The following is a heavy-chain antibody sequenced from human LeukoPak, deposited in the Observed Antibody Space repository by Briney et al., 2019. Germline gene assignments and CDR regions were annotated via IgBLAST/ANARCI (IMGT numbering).Heavy chain of an antibody. V-gene: IGHV1-2*02. CDR1: GYTFTGYY. Sequence: ASVKVSCKASGYTFTGYYMHWVRPAPGQGLAWMGWINPNSGGTNYAQKFQGRVTMTRDTSISTAYMELSRLRSDDTAVYYCARGIPIAVAGSIGYWGQGTLVTVSS. CDR2: INPNSGGT. CDR3: ARGIPIAVAGSIGY. J-gene: IGHJ4*02. D-gene: IGHD6-19*01.